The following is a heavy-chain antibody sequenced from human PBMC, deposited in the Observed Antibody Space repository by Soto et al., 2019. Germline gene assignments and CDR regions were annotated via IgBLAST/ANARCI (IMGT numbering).Heavy chain of an antibody. V-gene: IGHV4-34*01. CDR1: GGSFSGYY. CDR2: INHSGST. Sequence: SETLSLTCAVYGGSFSGYYWSWIRQPPGKGLEWIGEINHSGSTNYNPSLKSRVTISVDTSKNQFSLKLSSVTAADTAVYYSARGMRVKIGGGYYYYYMDVWGQGTTVTVSS. D-gene: IGHD2-2*01. J-gene: IGHJ6*03. CDR3: ARGMRVKIGGGYYYYYMDV.